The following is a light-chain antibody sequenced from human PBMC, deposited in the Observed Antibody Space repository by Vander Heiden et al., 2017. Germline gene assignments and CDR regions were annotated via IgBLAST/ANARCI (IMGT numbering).Light chain of an antibody. CDR1: SSNIGSNY. V-gene: IGLV1-47*02. CDR3: AAWDDSLSGV. CDR2: SNN. J-gene: IGLJ3*02. Sequence: QSVLTQPPSASGTPGQRVTISGSGSSSNIGSNYVYWYQQLPGTAPKLLIYSNNQRPSGVPERFSGSKSGTSASLAISGLRSEDEADYYCAAWDDSLSGVFGGGTKLTVL.